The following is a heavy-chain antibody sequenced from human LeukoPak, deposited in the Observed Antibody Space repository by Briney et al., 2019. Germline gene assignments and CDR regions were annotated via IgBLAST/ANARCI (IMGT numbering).Heavy chain of an antibody. CDR2: IIPIFGTA. D-gene: IGHD3-10*01. J-gene: IGHJ4*02. CDR3: AREPRGGAFGELPFDY. CDR1: GGTFSSYA. V-gene: IGHV1-69*05. Sequence: ASVKVSCKASGGTFSSYAISWVRQAPGQGLEWVGGIIPIFGTANYAQKFQGRVTITTDESTSTAYMELSSLRSEDTAVYYCAREPRGGAFGELPFDYWGQGNLVTVSS.